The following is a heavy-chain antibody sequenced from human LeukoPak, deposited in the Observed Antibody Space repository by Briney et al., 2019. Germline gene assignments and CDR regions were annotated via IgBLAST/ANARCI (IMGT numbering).Heavy chain of an antibody. Sequence: ASVKVSCKASGSTFSSYAISWVRQAPGQGLEWMGGIIPISGTANYAQKFQGRVTITADKSTSTAYMELSSLRSEDTAVYYCARGARKGDDYGGFFDYWGQGTLVTVSS. D-gene: IGHD4-17*01. CDR1: GSTFSSYA. CDR2: IIPISGTA. CDR3: ARGARKGDDYGGFFDY. J-gene: IGHJ4*02. V-gene: IGHV1-69*06.